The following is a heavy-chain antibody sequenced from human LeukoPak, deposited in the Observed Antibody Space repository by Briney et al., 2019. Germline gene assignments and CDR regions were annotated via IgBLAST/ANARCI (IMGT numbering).Heavy chain of an antibody. CDR1: GYSFTSYW. CDR2: IYPSDSDT. CDR3: ARTPARYDSSGQIDY. D-gene: IGHD3-22*01. J-gene: IGHJ4*02. Sequence: GESLKISCKGSGYSFTSYWIGWVRQMPGKGLEWMGIIYPSDSDTRYSPSFQGQVTISADKSISTAYLQWSSLKASDTAMYYCARTPARYDSSGQIDYWGQGTLVTVSS. V-gene: IGHV5-51*01.